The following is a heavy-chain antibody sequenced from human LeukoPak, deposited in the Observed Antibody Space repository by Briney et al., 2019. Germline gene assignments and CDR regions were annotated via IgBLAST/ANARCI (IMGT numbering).Heavy chain of an antibody. J-gene: IGHJ3*02. D-gene: IGHD6-19*01. CDR2: IYYSGST. Sequence: SETLSLTCAVYGGSFSGYYWSWIRQPPGKGLEWIGYIYYSGSTNYNPSLKSRVTISVDTSKNQFSLKLSSVTAADTAVYYCARDRGSSGWYDASDIWGQGTMVTVSS. CDR1: GGSFSGYY. CDR3: ARDRGSSGWYDASDI. V-gene: IGHV4-59*01.